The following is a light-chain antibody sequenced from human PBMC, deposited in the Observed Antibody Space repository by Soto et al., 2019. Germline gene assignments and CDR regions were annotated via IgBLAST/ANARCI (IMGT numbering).Light chain of an antibody. CDR3: QQYNNWPLT. CDR2: GAS. J-gene: IGKJ4*01. Sequence: EIVMTQSPATLSGSPGERATLSCSASQSVSSKLAWYQQKPGQAPRVLIYGASTRATGIPARFSGSGSGTEFTLPISSLQSEDFAVYYCQQYNNWPLTFGGGTKVEIK. V-gene: IGKV3-15*01. CDR1: QSVSSK.